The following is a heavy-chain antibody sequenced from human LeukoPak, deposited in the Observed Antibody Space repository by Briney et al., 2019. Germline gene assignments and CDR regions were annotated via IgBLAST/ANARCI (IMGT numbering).Heavy chain of an antibody. CDR2: ISSSSSTI. V-gene: IGHV3-48*02. CDR3: ARDYYGSGSYYNEGFDY. D-gene: IGHD3-10*01. CDR1: GFTFSSYS. J-gene: IGHJ4*02. Sequence: PGGSLRLSCAATGFTFSSYSMHWARQAPGKGLEWVSYISSSSSTIYYADSVKGRFTISRDNAKNSLYLQMNSLRDEDTAVYYCARDYYGSGSYYNEGFDYWGQRTLVTVSS.